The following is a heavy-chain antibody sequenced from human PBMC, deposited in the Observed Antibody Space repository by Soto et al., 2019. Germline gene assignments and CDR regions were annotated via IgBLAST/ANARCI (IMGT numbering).Heavy chain of an antibody. J-gene: IGHJ6*02. CDR1: GFIFSSYW. CDR3: ARELPTAIRGGYYYSYGVDV. CDR2: LHSDGSTT. V-gene: IGHV3-74*03. Sequence: GGSLRLSCAASGFIFSSYWMHWVRQAPGKGLVWVSRLHSDGSTTTYADSVKGRFTISRDNAKNTLYLQMNSLRAEDTAVYYCARELPTAIRGGYYYSYGVDVWGQGTTVTVSS. D-gene: IGHD2-2*02.